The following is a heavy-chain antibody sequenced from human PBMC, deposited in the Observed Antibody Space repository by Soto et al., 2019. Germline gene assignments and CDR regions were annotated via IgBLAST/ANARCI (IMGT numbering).Heavy chain of an antibody. J-gene: IGHJ4*02. CDR3: ARDRSDYYGSGSPEALFDY. D-gene: IGHD3-10*01. Sequence: EVQLVESGGGLVQPGGSLRLSCAASGFTFSSYWMSWVRQAPGKGLEWVANIKQDGSEKYYVDSVKGRFTISRDNAKNSLYLQMNSLRAEDTAVYYCARDRSDYYGSGSPEALFDYWGQGTLVTVSS. V-gene: IGHV3-7*01. CDR1: GFTFSSYW. CDR2: IKQDGSEK.